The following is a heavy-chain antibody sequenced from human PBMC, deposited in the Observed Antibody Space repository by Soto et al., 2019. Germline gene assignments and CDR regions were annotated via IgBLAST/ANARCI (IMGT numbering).Heavy chain of an antibody. V-gene: IGHV1-18*01. J-gene: IGHJ5*02. CDR2: ISAYNGNT. Sequence: ASVKVSCKASGYTFTSYGISWVRQAPGQGLEWMGWISAYNGNTNYAQKLQGRVTMTTDTSTSTAYMELRSLRSDDTAVYYCARPTYYYGSGSPYRRANWFDPWGQGTLVTVSS. D-gene: IGHD3-10*01. CDR3: ARPTYYYGSGSPYRRANWFDP. CDR1: GYTFTSYG.